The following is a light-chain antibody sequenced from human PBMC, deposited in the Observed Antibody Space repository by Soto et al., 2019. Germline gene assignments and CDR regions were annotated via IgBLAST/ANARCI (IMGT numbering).Light chain of an antibody. V-gene: IGKV3-15*01. J-gene: IGKJ5*01. Sequence: EIVMTQSPAPLSVSPGERVTLSCRSSQSVRSNLAWYQQKPGQAPRLLIYGASTRATGLPARFSGSGSGTDFTLTISSLQSEDFAVYYCQQYNTWPPITLGQGTRLEIK. CDR3: QQYNTWPPIT. CDR2: GAS. CDR1: QSVRSN.